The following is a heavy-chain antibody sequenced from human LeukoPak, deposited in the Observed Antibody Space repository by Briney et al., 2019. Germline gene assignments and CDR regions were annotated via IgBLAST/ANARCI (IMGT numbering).Heavy chain of an antibody. Sequence: PSETLSLTCTVSGGSISSYYWSWLRQPPGKGLEWIGYIYYSGSTNYNPSLRSRVTISVDTSKNQFSLKLRSVTAADTAVYYCASGGSYYDYWGQGTLVTVSS. CDR3: ASGGSYYDY. J-gene: IGHJ4*02. CDR2: IYYSGST. V-gene: IGHV4-59*01. CDR1: GGSISSYY. D-gene: IGHD1-26*01.